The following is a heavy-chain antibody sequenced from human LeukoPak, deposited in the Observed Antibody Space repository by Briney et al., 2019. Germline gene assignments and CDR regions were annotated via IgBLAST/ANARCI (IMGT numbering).Heavy chain of an antibody. Sequence: GGSVRVSCAASGFTFSSYTLSWVRQAPGKGLEWVSAISGSGGCTYYADSVKGRFTISRDNSKNTLYLQMNSLRAEDTAVYYCAKDAHSSGWYKLEYRYFDYWGQGTLVTVSS. CDR3: AKDAHSSGWYKLEYRYFDY. D-gene: IGHD6-19*01. CDR1: GFTFSSYT. J-gene: IGHJ4*02. V-gene: IGHV3-23*01. CDR2: ISGSGGCT.